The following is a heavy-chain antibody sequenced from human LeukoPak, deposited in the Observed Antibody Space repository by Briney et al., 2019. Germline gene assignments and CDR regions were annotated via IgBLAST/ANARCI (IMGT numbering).Heavy chain of an antibody. CDR2: IYYSGST. J-gene: IGHJ3*02. V-gene: IGHV4-39*01. Sequence: PSETLSLTCTVSGGSISNSNYYWGWIRQPPGKGLEWIGSIYYSGSTYYNPSLKSRVTISVDTSKNQFSLKLSSVTAADTAVYYCARVYCSSTSCNAFDIWGQGTMVTVSS. D-gene: IGHD2-2*01. CDR1: GGSISNSNYY. CDR3: ARVYCSSTSCNAFDI.